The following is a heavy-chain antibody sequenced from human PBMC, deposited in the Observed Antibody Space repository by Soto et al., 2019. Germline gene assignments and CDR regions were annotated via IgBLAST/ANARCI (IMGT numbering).Heavy chain of an antibody. V-gene: IGHV3-15*01. CDR2: IKSKTDGGTT. D-gene: IGHD3-10*01. CDR1: GFTFSNAW. Sequence: GGSLRLSCAASGFTFSNAWMSWVRQAPGKGLEWVGRIKSKTDGGTTDYAAPVKGRFTISRDDSKNTLYLQMNSLKTEDTAVYYCTTDVYGSGSYGHFDYWGQGTLVTVLL. J-gene: IGHJ4*02. CDR3: TTDVYGSGSYGHFDY.